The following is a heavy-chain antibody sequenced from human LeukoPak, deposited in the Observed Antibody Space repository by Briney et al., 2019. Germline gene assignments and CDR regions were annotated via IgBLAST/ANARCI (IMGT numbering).Heavy chain of an antibody. CDR3: ARDTPYGDYGDHDAFYG. V-gene: IGHV1-18*01. CDR2: ISAYNGNT. CDR1: GYTFTSYG. D-gene: IGHD4-17*01. J-gene: IGHJ3*01. Sequence: GASVKVSCKASGYTFTSYGISWVRQAPGQGLEWMGWISAYNGNTNYAQKLQGRVTMTTDTSTSTAYMELRSLRSDDTAVYYCARDTPYGDYGDHDAFYGWDRRTTVTVSS.